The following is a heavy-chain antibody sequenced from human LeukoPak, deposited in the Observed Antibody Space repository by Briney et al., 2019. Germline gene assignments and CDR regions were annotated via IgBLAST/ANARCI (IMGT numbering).Heavy chain of an antibody. CDR3: ARDLTCCGGDCF. J-gene: IGHJ4*02. CDR2: INLAGSEK. Sequence: PGGSLRLSCAASGFTFSRYWMTWVRQAPGKGLEYVANINLAGSEKYYVDSVKGRFTISRDNAKNSLYLQMNSLRAEDTAVYYCARDLTCCGGDCFWGQGTLVTVSS. D-gene: IGHD2-21*01. V-gene: IGHV3-7*01. CDR1: GFTFSRYW.